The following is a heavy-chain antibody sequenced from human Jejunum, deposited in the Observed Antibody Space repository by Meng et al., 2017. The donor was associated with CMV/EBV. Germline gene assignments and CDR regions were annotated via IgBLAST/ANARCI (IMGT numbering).Heavy chain of an antibody. CDR1: EYTFDDYY. J-gene: IGHJ4*02. D-gene: IGHD6-6*01. V-gene: IGHV3-11*05. CDR3: AKCGLYSSSEGELNY. Sequence: VKRVESGDGLVKPGGSLLRSCAASEYTFDDYYMNWIRQAPGEGIELVSSVSSVSSYTNYADSVKGRFTISTDNSKNTLYLQMNSLGAEATAVYYCAKCGLYSSSEGELNYWGQGTLVTVSS. CDR2: VSSVSSYT.